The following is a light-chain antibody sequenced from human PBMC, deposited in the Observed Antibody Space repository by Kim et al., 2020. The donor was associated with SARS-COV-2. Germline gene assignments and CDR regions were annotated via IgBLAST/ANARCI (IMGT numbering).Light chain of an antibody. CDR3: QQYDSYART. J-gene: IGKJ1*01. CDR2: AAS. CDR1: QGSSSY. V-gene: IGKV1-8*01. Sequence: ASAGDRTTITRATSQGSSSYLAWYQQKPGKAPKLLIYAASSRASGVPERFSGSGSGTDFTLTISSLQSEDFAAYYCQQYDSYARTFGQGTKVDIK.